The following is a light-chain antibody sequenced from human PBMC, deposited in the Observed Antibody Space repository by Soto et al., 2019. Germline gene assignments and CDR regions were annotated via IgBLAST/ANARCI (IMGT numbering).Light chain of an antibody. V-gene: IGKV3-15*01. CDR3: QHYDDWPYT. Sequence: EIVMTQSPATLSVSPGEGATLSCRASQSVRSNLAWYQQKPGQAPRLLIYGASPRAPGIPARFSGSGSGTEFTLTICSLQSEDFAVYYCQHYDDWPYTFGQGTKLEIK. J-gene: IGKJ2*01. CDR1: QSVRSN. CDR2: GAS.